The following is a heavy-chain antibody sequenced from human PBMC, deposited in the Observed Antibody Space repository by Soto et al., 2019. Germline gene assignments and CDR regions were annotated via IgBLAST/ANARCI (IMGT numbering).Heavy chain of an antibody. CDR1: GDSVTISDYY. CDR2: IHYSGST. D-gene: IGHD3-22*01. CDR3: AAHDSGGYYAEY. V-gene: IGHV4-39*01. Sequence: QLQLQESGPGLVKPSETLSLTCTVSGDSVTISDYYWGWIRQPPGKGLEWIGSIHYSGSTYYNPSRKSRVTISGDTSTKQFSLKLTSVTAADAAVYYCAAHDSGGYYAEYWGQGTLVTVSA. J-gene: IGHJ4*02.